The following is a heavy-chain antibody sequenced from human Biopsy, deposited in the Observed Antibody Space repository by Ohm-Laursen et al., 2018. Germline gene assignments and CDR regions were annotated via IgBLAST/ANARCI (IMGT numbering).Heavy chain of an antibody. Sequence: TLSLTCRVSGASVKTSGYFWAWIRQRPGKGLEWIGYISYNERTHYNPSLTSRLAISFDTSNNRISLQLRSVSVADTAVYYCVREPKTGTAEAWYFDLWGRGSPVTGPS. CDR3: VREPKTGTAEAWYFDL. CDR2: ISYNERT. D-gene: IGHD3-9*01. V-gene: IGHV4-31*03. CDR1: GASVKTSGYF. J-gene: IGHJ2*01.